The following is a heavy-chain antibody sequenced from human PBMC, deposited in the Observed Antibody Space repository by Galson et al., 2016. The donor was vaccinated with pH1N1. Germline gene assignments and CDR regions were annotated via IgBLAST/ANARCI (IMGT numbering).Heavy chain of an antibody. CDR2: IYPGDSET. CDR3: ARRGTTVGTDY. J-gene: IGHJ4*02. D-gene: IGHD6-13*01. CDR1: GYTFTKYW. Sequence: SGAEVKKPGESLKISCKGSGYTFTKYWIAWVRQMPGKGLEWMGSIYPGDSETRYSPSFQGQVTISADRSISTAYLQLTSLKASDTAMYYCARRGTTVGTDYWGQGTLVIVSS. V-gene: IGHV5-51*03.